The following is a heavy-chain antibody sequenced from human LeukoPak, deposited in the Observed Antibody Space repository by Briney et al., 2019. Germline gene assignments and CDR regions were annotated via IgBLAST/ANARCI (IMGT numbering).Heavy chain of an antibody. D-gene: IGHD3-22*01. CDR1: GFTFSSYA. V-gene: IGHV3-30-3*01. CDR2: ISYDGSNK. J-gene: IGHJ4*02. CDR3: ARGYDSSGYYRLDY. Sequence: GGSPRLSCAASGFTFSSYAMHWVRQAPGKGLEWVAVISYDGSNKYYADSVKGRFTISRDNSKNTLYLQMNSLRAEDTAVYYCARGYDSSGYYRLDYWGQGTLVTVSS.